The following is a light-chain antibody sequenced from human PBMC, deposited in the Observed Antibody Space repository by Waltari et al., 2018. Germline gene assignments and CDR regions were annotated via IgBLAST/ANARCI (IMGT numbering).Light chain of an antibody. Sequence: SCRASQSVGSSLVWYQQKPGQAPRLVIYNTYTRATGIPDRFSGSGSGTDFSLTISRLEPEDFAVYYCQHNVRLPVTFGQGTKVEIK. CDR3: QHNVRLPVT. CDR1: QSVGSS. V-gene: IGKV3D-20*02. CDR2: NTY. J-gene: IGKJ1*01.